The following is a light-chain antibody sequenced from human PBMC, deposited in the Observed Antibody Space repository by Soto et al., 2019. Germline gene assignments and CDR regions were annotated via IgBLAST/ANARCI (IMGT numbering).Light chain of an antibody. CDR3: GTWDSSLSAVV. CDR2: ENN. J-gene: IGLJ2*01. V-gene: IGLV1-51*02. Sequence: VLTQPPSVSATPGQKVTISCSGSSSNIGNNYVSWYQQLPGTAPKLLIYENNKRPSGIPDRSSGSKSGTSATLGITGLQTGDEADYYCGTWDSSLSAVVFGGGTKVTV. CDR1: SSNIGNNY.